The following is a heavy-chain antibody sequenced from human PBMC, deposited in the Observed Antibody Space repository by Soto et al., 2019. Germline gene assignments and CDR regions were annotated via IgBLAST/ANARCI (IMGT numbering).Heavy chain of an antibody. CDR1: SGSISDDHW. D-gene: IGHD3-22*01. CDR2: LHHSGGT. V-gene: IGHV4-4*02. Sequence: QVQLQESGPGLVKPSETLSLTCAVSSGSISDDHWWSWVRQTPGKGLEWIGELHHSGGTTYNPSLAGRVTISVDQSTNQYPLTMNSVNAADTAVYYCAPNGYYTWDHWGQGLLVTVSS. J-gene: IGHJ4*02. CDR3: APNGYYTWDH.